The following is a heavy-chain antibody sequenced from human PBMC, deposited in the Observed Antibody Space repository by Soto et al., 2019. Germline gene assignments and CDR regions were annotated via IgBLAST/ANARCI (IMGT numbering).Heavy chain of an antibody. CDR1: GGSISSSSYY. D-gene: IGHD3-22*01. CDR2: IYYSGST. V-gene: IGHV4-39*01. J-gene: IGHJ4*02. CDR3: ARLVYDSSGYRPG. Sequence: SSETLSLTCTVSGGSISSSSYYWGWIRQPPGKGLEWIGSIYYSGSTYYNTSLKSRVTISVDTSKNQLSLKLSSVTVADTAVYYCARLVYDSSGYRPGWGQGTLVTVS.